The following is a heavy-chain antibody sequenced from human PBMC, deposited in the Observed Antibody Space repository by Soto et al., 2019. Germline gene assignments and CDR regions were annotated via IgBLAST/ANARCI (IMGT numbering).Heavy chain of an antibody. CDR1: GVSISSYY. J-gene: IGHJ1*01. CDR2: IYYSGST. Sequence: PSETLSLTCTVSGVSISSYYWSWIRQPPGKGLEWIGYIYYSGSTNYNPSLKSRVTISVDTSKNQFSLKLSSVTAADTAVYYCAKARGSSTPAPGSYWGQGTQVTVSS. CDR3: AKARGSSTPAPGSY. V-gene: IGHV4-59*01. D-gene: IGHD2-2*01.